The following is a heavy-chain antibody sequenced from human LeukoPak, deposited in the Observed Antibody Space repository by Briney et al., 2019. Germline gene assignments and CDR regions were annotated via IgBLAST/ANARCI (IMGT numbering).Heavy chain of an antibody. J-gene: IGHJ4*02. V-gene: IGHV3-74*01. Sequence: GGSLRLPCAASGFIFSTYWMHWVRQAPGKGLVWVSRINTDGSSTSYADSVKGRFTISRDNAKNTVYLQMNSLRAEDTAVYYCAKADYSNYFDYWGQGTLVTVSS. CDR2: INTDGSST. CDR3: AKADYSNYFDY. D-gene: IGHD4-11*01. CDR1: GFIFSTYW.